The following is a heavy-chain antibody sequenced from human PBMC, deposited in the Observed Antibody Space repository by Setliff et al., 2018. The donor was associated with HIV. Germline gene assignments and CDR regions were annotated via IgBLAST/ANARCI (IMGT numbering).Heavy chain of an antibody. CDR1: GASISSHY. D-gene: IGHD1-26*01. CDR2: IYYSGNT. V-gene: IGHV4-59*11. Sequence: SETLSLTCTVSGASISSHYWAWIRQSPGKGLEWIGYIYYSGNTNYSPSLKSRVTISVHTSKNQFSLRMRSVTAADTAVYYCARGWGDNSFDSWGQGTLVTVSS. J-gene: IGHJ5*01. CDR3: ARGWGDNSFDS.